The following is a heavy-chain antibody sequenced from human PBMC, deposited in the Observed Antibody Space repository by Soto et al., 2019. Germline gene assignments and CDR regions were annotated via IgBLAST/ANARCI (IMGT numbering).Heavy chain of an antibody. J-gene: IGHJ6*02. CDR3: VMVDNYVTPTPQDV. D-gene: IGHD3-16*01. CDR1: GYIFVNYG. Sequence: QVQLVQSGDEVKKPGASVKVSCKASGYIFVNYGIAGVRHAPGQGLEWMGWISPYTGNTHSATKIQGRLTMTTDTSTSTAYMDLGSLTSDDTAVYYCVMVDNYVTPTPQDVWGQGTTVTVSS. CDR2: ISPYTGNT. V-gene: IGHV1-18*01.